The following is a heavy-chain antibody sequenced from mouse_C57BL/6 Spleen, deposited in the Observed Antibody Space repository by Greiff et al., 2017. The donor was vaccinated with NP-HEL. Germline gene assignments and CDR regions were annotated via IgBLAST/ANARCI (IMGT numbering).Heavy chain of an antibody. J-gene: IGHJ4*01. CDR3: ARSGYYPYYYAMDY. D-gene: IGHD2-3*01. Sequence: QVQLQQPGAELVKPGASVKLSCKASGYTFTSYWMHWVKPRPGQGLEWIGMIHPNSGSTNYNEKFKSKATLTVDNSSSPAYMQRSSLTSEDSAVYYCARSGYYPYYYAMDYWGQGTSVTVSS. V-gene: IGHV1-64*01. CDR2: IHPNSGST. CDR1: GYTFTSYW.